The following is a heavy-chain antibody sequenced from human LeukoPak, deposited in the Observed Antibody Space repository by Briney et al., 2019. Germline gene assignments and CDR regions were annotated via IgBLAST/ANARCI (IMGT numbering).Heavy chain of an antibody. V-gene: IGHV1-69*13. CDR3: ARDLSSRDAF. CDR1: GGTFSSYA. CDR2: IIPIFGTA. D-gene: IGHD6-13*01. J-gene: IGHJ4*02. Sequence: ASVTVSCKASGGTFSSYAISWVRQAPGQGLEWMGGIIPIFGTANYAQKFQGRVTITADESTSTAYMELSSLRSEDTAVYYCARDLSSRDAFWGQGTLVIVSS.